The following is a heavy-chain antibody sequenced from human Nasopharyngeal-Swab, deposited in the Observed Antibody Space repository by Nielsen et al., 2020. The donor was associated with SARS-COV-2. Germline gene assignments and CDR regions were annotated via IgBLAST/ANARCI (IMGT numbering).Heavy chain of an antibody. V-gene: IGHV3-53*04. CDR1: GFTVSSNY. CDR2: IYSGGST. CDR3: ARDLDSGSYPY. J-gene: IGHJ4*02. Sequence: GESLKISCAASGFTVSSNYMSWVRQAPGKGLEWVSVIYSGGSTYYADSVKGRFTISRHNSKNTLYLQMNSLRAEDTAVYYCARDLDSGSYPYWGQGTLVPSPQ. D-gene: IGHD1-26*01.